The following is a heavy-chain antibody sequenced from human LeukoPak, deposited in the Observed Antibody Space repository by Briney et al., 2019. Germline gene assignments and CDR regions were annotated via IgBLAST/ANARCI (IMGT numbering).Heavy chain of an antibody. CDR2: IRYDGSNK. CDR1: GFTFSSYG. V-gene: IGHV3-30*02. J-gene: IGHJ4*02. D-gene: IGHD1-26*01. Sequence: PGGSLRLSCAASGFTFSSYGMHWVRQAPGKGLEWVAFIRYDGSNKYYADSVKGRFTISRGNSKNTLYLQMNSLRAEDTAVYYCAKDRAYSGSYRFDYWGQGTLVTVSS. CDR3: AKDRAYSGSYRFDY.